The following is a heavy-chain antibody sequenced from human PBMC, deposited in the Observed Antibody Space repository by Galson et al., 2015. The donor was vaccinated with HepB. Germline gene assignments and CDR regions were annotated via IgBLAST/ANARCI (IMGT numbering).Heavy chain of an antibody. Sequence: SVKVSCKVSGYTLTELSMHWVRQAPGKGLEWMGGFDPEDGETIYAQKFQGRVTMTEDTSTDTAYMELSSLRSEDTAVYYCATRVYCSGGSCYSYYFDYWGQGTLVTVSS. CDR2: FDPEDGET. J-gene: IGHJ4*02. V-gene: IGHV1-24*01. CDR1: GYTLTELS. CDR3: ATRVYCSGGSCYSYYFDY. D-gene: IGHD2-15*01.